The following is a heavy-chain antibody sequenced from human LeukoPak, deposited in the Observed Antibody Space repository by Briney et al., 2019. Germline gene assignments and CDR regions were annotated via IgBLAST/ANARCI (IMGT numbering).Heavy chain of an antibody. V-gene: IGHV3-74*03. CDR1: GFTFSRDW. D-gene: IGHD3-16*01. CDR2: ISDDGSIT. Sequence: GGSLRLSCAASGFTFSRDWMHWVRQAPGKGLVWVSRISDDGSITTYADSVQGRFTISRDNAKNLLYLQMNSLRAEDTAVYYCARDPGWGALDHWGQGTLVTVS. J-gene: IGHJ4*02. CDR3: ARDPGWGALDH.